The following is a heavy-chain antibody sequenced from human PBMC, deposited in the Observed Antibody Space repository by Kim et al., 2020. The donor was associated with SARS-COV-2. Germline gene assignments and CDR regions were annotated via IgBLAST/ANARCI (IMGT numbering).Heavy chain of an antibody. D-gene: IGHD5-12*01. J-gene: IGHJ4*02. V-gene: IGHV3-33*01. CDR1: GFTFSSYG. CDR3: ARDRGYERGGYYFDY. Sequence: GGSLRLSCAASGFTFSSYGMHWVRQAPGKGLEWVAVIWYDGSNKYYADSVKGRFTISRDNSKNTLYLQMNSLRAEDTAVYYCARDRGYERGGYYFDYWGQGTLVTVSS. CDR2: IWYDGSNK.